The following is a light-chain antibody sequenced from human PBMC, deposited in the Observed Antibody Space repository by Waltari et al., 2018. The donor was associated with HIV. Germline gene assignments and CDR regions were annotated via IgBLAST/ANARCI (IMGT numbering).Light chain of an antibody. Sequence: QSVLTQPPSVSAAPGQTVSISCSGFSSNIGNNFVSWYHPRPGSAPKLLIFEHNNLPSGMPSRVSASKDGTSATLAIAGLQNGDEGDYYSGTWDNSLNTVVFGGGTKVTVL. CDR1: SSNIGNNF. CDR3: GTWDNSLNTVV. CDR2: EHN. J-gene: IGLJ2*01. V-gene: IGLV1-51*02.